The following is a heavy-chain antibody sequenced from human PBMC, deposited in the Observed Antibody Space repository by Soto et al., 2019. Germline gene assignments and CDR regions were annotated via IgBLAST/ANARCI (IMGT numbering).Heavy chain of an antibody. CDR3: ARIPGTTGTVVGWFDP. V-gene: IGHV1-18*01. CDR1: GYTFTSYG. CDR2: ISAYNGNT. D-gene: IGHD1-1*01. J-gene: IGHJ5*02. Sequence: ASVKVSCKAPGYTFTSYGISWVRQAPGQGLEWMGWISAYNGNTNYAQKLQGRVTMTTDTSTSTAYMELRSLRSDDTAVYYCARIPGTTGTVVGWFDPWGQGTLVTVSS.